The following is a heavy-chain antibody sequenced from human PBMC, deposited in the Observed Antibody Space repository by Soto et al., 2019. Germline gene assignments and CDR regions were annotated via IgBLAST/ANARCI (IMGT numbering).Heavy chain of an antibody. Sequence: GSLRLSCAASGFTFSSYAMSWVRQAPGKGLEWVSAISGSGGSTYYADSVKGRFTISRDNSKNTLYLQMNSLRAEDTAVHYCAKGKAGYCTNGVCPGGYYYYGMDVWGQGTTVTVSS. CDR2: ISGSGGST. CDR3: AKGKAGYCTNGVCPGGYYYYGMDV. CDR1: GFTFSSYA. V-gene: IGHV3-23*01. J-gene: IGHJ6*02. D-gene: IGHD2-8*01.